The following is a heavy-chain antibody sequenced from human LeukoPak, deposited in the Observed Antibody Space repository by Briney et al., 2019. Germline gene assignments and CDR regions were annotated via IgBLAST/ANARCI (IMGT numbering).Heavy chain of an antibody. CDR2: IGYGGNI. Sequence: SGGSLRLSCAASGFTFSSYSMNWVRQAPGKGLEWVSYIGYGGNIYYADSVKGRFTISGDNAKNSLYLQMNSLRGEDTGLYYCTRDSGHSYAMDVWGQGTTVTVSS. CDR1: GFTFSSYS. D-gene: IGHD3-10*01. CDR3: TRDSGHSYAMDV. V-gene: IGHV3-21*05. J-gene: IGHJ6*02.